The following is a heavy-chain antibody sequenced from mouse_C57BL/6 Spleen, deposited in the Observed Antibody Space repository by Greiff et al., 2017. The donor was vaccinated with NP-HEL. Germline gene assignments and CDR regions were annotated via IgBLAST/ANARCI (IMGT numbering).Heavy chain of an antibody. Sequence: QVQLKESGAELARPGASVKLSCKASGYTFTSYGISWVKQRTGQGLEWIGEIYPRSGNTYYNEKFKGKATLTADKSSSTAYMELRSLTSEDSAVYFCARSSHYYGSSYVYFDVWGTGTTVTVSS. V-gene: IGHV1-81*01. D-gene: IGHD1-1*01. CDR3: ARSSHYYGSSYVYFDV. J-gene: IGHJ1*03. CDR2: IYPRSGNT. CDR1: GYTFTSYG.